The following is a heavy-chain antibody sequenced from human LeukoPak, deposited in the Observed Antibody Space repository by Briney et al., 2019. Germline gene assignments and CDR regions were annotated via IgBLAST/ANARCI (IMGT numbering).Heavy chain of an antibody. CDR2: INPNSGAT. D-gene: IGHD3-22*01. V-gene: IGHV1-2*02. Sequence: ASVKVSCKASGYTFTGYYIHWLRQAPGQGLEWMGWINPNSGATDYAQKFQGRVSLTRDTSISTAYMDLNTLQSDDTAVFYCARGGGMEDSRGFHYFDYWGQGTLVTVSS. CDR1: GYTFTGYY. J-gene: IGHJ4*02. CDR3: ARGGGMEDSRGFHYFDY.